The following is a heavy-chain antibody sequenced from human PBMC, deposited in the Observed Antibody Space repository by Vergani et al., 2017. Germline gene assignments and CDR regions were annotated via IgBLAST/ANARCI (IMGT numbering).Heavy chain of an antibody. CDR2: LSGSGSST. CDR3: AKGATVTTYYYYYYMDV. V-gene: IGHV3-23*01. D-gene: IGHD4-11*01. Sequence: EVQLLESGGGVVQPGGSLRLACAASGFTFSNYAMSWVHQAPGKGLEWVSALSGSGSSTYSADSVKGRFTISRDNSKNTLFLLMNSLRAEDTAVYYCAKGATVTTYYYYYYMDVWGKGTTVTVSS. J-gene: IGHJ6*03. CDR1: GFTFSNYA.